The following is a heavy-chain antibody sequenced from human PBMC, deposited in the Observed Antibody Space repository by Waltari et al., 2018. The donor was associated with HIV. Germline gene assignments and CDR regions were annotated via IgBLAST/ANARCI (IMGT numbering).Heavy chain of an antibody. V-gene: IGHV3-9*01. CDR3: AKSTTVVTPFDY. Sequence: EVQLVESGGGLVQPGRSLRLSCAASGFTFDDYAMHWVRQAPGKGLEWVSGISWNSGSIGYADSVKGRFTISRDNAKNSLYLQMNSLRAEDTALYYCAKSTTVVTPFDYWGQGTLVTVSS. J-gene: IGHJ4*02. CDR2: ISWNSGSI. CDR1: GFTFDDYA. D-gene: IGHD4-17*01.